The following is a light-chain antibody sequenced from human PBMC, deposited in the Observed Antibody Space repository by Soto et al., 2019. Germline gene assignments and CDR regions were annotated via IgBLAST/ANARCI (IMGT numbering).Light chain of an antibody. CDR2: GAS. J-gene: IGKJ2*02. V-gene: IGKV3-20*01. CDR3: HQYADSRT. CDR1: QTVWSSY. Sequence: EIVLTQSPGTLSLSPGERATLSCRASQTVWSSYLAWFQHKPGQAPRLLIYGASRRATGIPDRFTGSGSGTDFTLTSSRLEPEDFAVYYCHQYADSRTFGQGTKLEIK.